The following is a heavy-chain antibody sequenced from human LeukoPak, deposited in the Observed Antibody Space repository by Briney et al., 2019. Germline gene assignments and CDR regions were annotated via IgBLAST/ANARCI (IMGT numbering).Heavy chain of an antibody. CDR1: GFTFDDYA. Sequence: GGSLRLSCAASGFTFDDYAMHWVRQAPGKGLEWVSGISWNSGSIGYADSVKGRFTISRDNAKNSLYLQMNSLRAEDTAVYYCARDPSDSSGNWFDPWGQGTLVTVSS. J-gene: IGHJ5*02. CDR2: ISWNSGSI. CDR3: ARDPSDSSGNWFDP. V-gene: IGHV3-9*01. D-gene: IGHD6-19*01.